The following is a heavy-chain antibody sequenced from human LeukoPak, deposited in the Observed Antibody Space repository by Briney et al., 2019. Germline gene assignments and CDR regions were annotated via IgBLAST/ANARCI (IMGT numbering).Heavy chain of an antibody. CDR3: VSSPVSPYYFDY. CDR1: GGSISSGGYS. CDR2: IYHSGST. J-gene: IGHJ4*02. Sequence: PSETLSLTCAVSGGSISSGGYSWSWIRQPPGKGLEWIGYIYHSGSTYYNPSLKSRVTISVDRSKNQFSLNLSSSTPPDTAVYYCVSSPVSPYYFDYWGQGTLVTVSS. V-gene: IGHV4-30-2*01. D-gene: IGHD3-10*01.